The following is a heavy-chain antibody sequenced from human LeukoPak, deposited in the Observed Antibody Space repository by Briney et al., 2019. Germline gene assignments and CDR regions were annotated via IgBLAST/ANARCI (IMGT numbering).Heavy chain of an antibody. V-gene: IGHV4-61*02. Sequence: PSETLSLTCTVSGGSISSGSYYWSWIRQPAGKGLEWIGRIYTSGSTNYNPSLKSRVTISVDTSKNQFSLKLSSVTAADTAVYYCAATYYDYGWAPVLFDYWGQGTLVTVSS. J-gene: IGHJ4*02. D-gene: IGHD3-16*01. CDR1: GGSISSGSYY. CDR2: IYTSGST. CDR3: AATYYDYGWAPVLFDY.